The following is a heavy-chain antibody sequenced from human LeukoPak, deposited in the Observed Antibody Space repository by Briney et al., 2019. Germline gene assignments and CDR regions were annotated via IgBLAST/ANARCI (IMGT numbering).Heavy chain of an antibody. J-gene: IGHJ6*02. V-gene: IGHV4-34*01. CDR1: GGSFSGYY. CDR3: ARGRCSGGSCYSEYYYYYYGMDV. Sequence: PSETLSLTCAVYGGSFSGYYWSWIRQPPGEGLEWIGEINHSGSTNYNPSLKSRVTISVDASKNQFSLKLSSVTAADTAVYYCARGRCSGGSCYSEYYYYYYGMDVWGQGTTVTVSS. CDR2: INHSGST. D-gene: IGHD2-15*01.